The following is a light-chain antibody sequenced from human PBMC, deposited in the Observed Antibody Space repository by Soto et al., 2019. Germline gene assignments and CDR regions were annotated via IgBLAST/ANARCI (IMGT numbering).Light chain of an antibody. CDR2: KAS. J-gene: IGKJ1*01. Sequence: DIQMTQSPSTLSASVGDRVTITCRARQSISSWLAWYQQKPGKAPKLLIYKASSLESGVPSRFSGSGSGTEFTLTISSLQPDDLATYYCQQYNSFPTFGQGTKVEIQ. CDR1: QSISSW. CDR3: QQYNSFPT. V-gene: IGKV1-5*03.